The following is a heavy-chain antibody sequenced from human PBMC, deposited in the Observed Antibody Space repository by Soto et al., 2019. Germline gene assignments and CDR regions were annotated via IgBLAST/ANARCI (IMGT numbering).Heavy chain of an antibody. CDR2: IHYSGST. V-gene: IGHV4-39*01. Sequence: SETLSLTCTVSGDSIGTTHSFWGWSRQSPGKGLEWIGNIHYSGSTYYMPSLRSRVTLSVDTSKNQFFLRLTSVTAEDTAVYYCARHEGNGNVWPLDYWGQGILVTVSS. CDR1: GDSIGTTHSF. J-gene: IGHJ4*02. D-gene: IGHD2-8*01. CDR3: ARHEGNGNVWPLDY.